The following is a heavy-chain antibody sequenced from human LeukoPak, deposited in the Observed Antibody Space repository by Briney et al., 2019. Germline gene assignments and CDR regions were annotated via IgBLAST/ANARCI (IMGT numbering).Heavy chain of an antibody. D-gene: IGHD1-26*01. J-gene: IGHJ4*02. Sequence: SQTLSLTCAISGDGVSSGNPAWNWIRQSPSRGLEWQGRTYYSAQWYNDYAVSLKSRITISPDTSKNQFSMHLNSVTPEDTAVYYCARDWEGRFLDYWGQGTLVTVSS. CDR2: TYYSAQWYN. V-gene: IGHV6-1*01. CDR3: ARDWEGRFLDY. CDR1: GDGVSSGNPA.